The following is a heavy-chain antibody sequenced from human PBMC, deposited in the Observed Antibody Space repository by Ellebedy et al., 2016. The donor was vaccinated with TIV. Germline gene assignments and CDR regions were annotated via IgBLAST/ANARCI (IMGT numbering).Heavy chain of an antibody. Sequence: SETLSLTXTVSGGSVSSGSYYWSWIRQPPGKGLEWIGYIYYSGSTNYNPSLKSRVTISVDTSKNQFSLKLSSVTAADTAVYYCARWEGIAAAGLLHWGQGTLVTVSS. CDR1: GGSVSSGSYY. J-gene: IGHJ4*02. V-gene: IGHV4-61*01. D-gene: IGHD6-13*01. CDR3: ARWEGIAAAGLLH. CDR2: IYYSGST.